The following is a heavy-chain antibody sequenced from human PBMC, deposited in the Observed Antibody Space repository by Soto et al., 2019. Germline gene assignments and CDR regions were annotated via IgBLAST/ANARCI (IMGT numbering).Heavy chain of an antibody. J-gene: IGHJ4*02. D-gene: IGHD3-22*01. Sequence: LRLSCAASGFTFSTYAMSWVRQAPGKGLEYVSSISGSGGLSYYADSVKGRFSISRDNSKTTLHLQMNSLRAEDTAVYYCAKSFQFYDSSAYDYWGQGTLVTVSS. CDR3: AKSFQFYDSSAYDY. CDR1: GFTFSTYA. CDR2: ISGSGGLS. V-gene: IGHV3-23*01.